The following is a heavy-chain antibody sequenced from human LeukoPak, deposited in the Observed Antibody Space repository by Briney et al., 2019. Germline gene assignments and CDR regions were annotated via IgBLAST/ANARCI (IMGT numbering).Heavy chain of an antibody. J-gene: IGHJ4*02. CDR3: ARKYTTSYYSIDY. V-gene: IGHV3-30*04. CDR2: ISYDGSKE. Sequence: GGSLRLACEASGFTFNNYDVHWVRQAPGKGLDWVTFISYDGSKEHYADSVKGRFTISRDNSKKTLYLQMNSLKTEDTAVYYCARKYTTSYYSIDYWGQGTLVTVSS. CDR1: GFTFNNYD. D-gene: IGHD3-10*01.